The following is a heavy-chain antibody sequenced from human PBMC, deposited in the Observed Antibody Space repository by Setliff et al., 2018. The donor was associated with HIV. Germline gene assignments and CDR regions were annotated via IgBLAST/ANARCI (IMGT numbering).Heavy chain of an antibody. D-gene: IGHD2-2*01. CDR1: GGTFSSFG. CDR2: IIPVFGKV. Sequence: SVKVSCKASGGTFSSFGINWIRQAPGQGLEWMGGIIPVFGKVEYAQRFQGRVKITADESTSTAYMEMSSLRSEDTAVYYCARGIQPFYYYYMDVWGKGTTVTVSS. J-gene: IGHJ6*03. V-gene: IGHV1-69*13. CDR3: ARGIQPFYYYYMDV.